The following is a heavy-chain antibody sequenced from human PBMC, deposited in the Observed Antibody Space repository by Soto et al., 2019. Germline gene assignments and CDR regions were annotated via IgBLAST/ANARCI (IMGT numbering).Heavy chain of an antibody. D-gene: IGHD1-20*01. CDR2: INPSGGNT. CDR1: GHTFTSYY. V-gene: IGHV1-46*01. CDR3: AADKSCWYNCPLGGAFDI. Sequence: ASVKVSCKASGHTFTSYYMHWVRQAPGQGLEWMGIINPSGGNTNYAQKFQERVTITRDMSTSTAYMELSSLRSEDTAVYYCAADKSCWYNCPLGGAFDIWGQGTMVTVSS. J-gene: IGHJ3*02.